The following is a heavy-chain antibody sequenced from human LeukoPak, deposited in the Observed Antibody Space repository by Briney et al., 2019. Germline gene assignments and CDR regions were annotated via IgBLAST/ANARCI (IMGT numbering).Heavy chain of an antibody. V-gene: IGHV5-51*01. CDR3: ARPGYYDSSGYSDY. Sequence: LKISCQGSGYSHTRYWIGWVRQMPGKGLEWMGIIYPGDADTRYSPSFQGQVTISADKSISTASLQWSSLKASDTTMYYCARPGYYDSSGYSDYWGQGTLVTVSS. J-gene: IGHJ4*02. CDR1: GYSHTRYW. CDR2: IYPGDADT. D-gene: IGHD3-22*01.